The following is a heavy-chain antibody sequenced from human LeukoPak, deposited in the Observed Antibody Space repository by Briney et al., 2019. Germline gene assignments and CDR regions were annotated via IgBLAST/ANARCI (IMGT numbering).Heavy chain of an antibody. CDR3: ARAGSYSSSWYYSPYYYYGMDV. CDR2: IYYSGST. Sequence: SETLSLTCTVSGGSISSYYWSWIRQPPGKGLEWIGYIYYSGSTNYNPSLKSRVTISVDTSKNQFSLKLSSVTAADTAVYYCARAGSYSSSWYYSPYYYYGMDVWGQGTTVIVSS. D-gene: IGHD6-13*01. V-gene: IGHV4-59*01. CDR1: GGSISSYY. J-gene: IGHJ6*02.